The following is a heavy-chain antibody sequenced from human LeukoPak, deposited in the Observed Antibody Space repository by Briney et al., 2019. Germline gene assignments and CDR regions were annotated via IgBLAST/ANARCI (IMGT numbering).Heavy chain of an antibody. J-gene: IGHJ4*02. D-gene: IGHD6-25*01. V-gene: IGHV3-33*01. Sequence: GGSLRLSCAASGFTFSSYAMQWVRQAPGEGLEWVAIIWYDGSNKYYADSLKGRFTISRDNSKNTLYLEMNSLRVEDTAVYYCARKGDSSGVFDYWGQGTLVTVSS. CDR1: GFTFSSYA. CDR2: IWYDGSNK. CDR3: ARKGDSSGVFDY.